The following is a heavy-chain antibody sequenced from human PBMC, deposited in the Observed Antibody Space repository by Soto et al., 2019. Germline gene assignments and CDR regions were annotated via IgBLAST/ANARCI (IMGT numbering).Heavy chain of an antibody. CDR1: GGTFSSYA. CDR3: ARARVVPAAMPLVSTDYGMDV. CDR2: IIPIIGTA. D-gene: IGHD2-2*01. Sequence: SVKVSCKASGGTFSSYAISWVRQAPGQGLEWMGGIIPIIGTANYAQKFQGRVTITADESTSTAYMEVSSLRSEDTAVYYCARARVVPAAMPLVSTDYGMDVWGQGTTVTVSS. J-gene: IGHJ6*02. V-gene: IGHV1-69*13.